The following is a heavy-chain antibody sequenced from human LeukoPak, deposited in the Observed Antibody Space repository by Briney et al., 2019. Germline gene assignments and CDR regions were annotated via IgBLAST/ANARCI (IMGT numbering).Heavy chain of an antibody. V-gene: IGHV4-34*01. D-gene: IGHD3-10*01. J-gene: IGHJ5*02. CDR3: ARGPMRGWFDP. CDR1: GGSFNDYS. CDR2: IDHNGSP. Sequence: SETLSLTCVVSGGSFNDYSWSWIRQPPGKGLEWIGEIDHNGSPNYKPSLKSRVTMSVDTSKNQFSLKLSSVTAADTAVYYCARGPMRGWFDPWGQGTLVTVSS.